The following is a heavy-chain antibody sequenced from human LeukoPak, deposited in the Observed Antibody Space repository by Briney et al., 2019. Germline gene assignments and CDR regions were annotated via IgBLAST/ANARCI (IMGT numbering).Heavy chain of an antibody. J-gene: IGHJ4*02. V-gene: IGHV3-7*04. CDR1: GFTFSSYW. CDR2: IKQDGSEK. D-gene: IGHD6-13*01. Sequence: GGSLRLSCAASGFTFSSYWMSWVRQAPGKGLEWVANIKQDGSEKYYVDSVKGRFTISRDNAKNSLYLQMNSLGAEDTAVYYCATDGIAAATDYWGQGTLVTVSS. CDR3: ATDGIAAATDY.